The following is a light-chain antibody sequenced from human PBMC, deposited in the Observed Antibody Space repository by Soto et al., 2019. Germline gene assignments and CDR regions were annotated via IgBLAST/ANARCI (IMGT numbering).Light chain of an antibody. Sequence: QSALTQPASVSGSPGQSITISCTGTSSDVGGYKYVSWYQHHPGKAPKLMIYEVSNRPSGVSNRFSGSKSGNTASLTISGLQAEDEADYYCSSYTSGSTLVFGGGTKLTVL. V-gene: IGLV2-14*01. CDR3: SSYTSGSTLV. CDR1: SSDVGGYKY. CDR2: EVS. J-gene: IGLJ3*02.